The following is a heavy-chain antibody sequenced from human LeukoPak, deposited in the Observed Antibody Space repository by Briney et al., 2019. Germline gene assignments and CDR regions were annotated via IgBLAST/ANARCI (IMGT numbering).Heavy chain of an antibody. CDR3: ARVDSSGWPPDY. Sequence: GGSLRLSCAASGFTFSSYEMNWVRQAPGKGLEWVSYISSSGSTIYYADSVKGRFTISRDNAKNSLYLQMNSLRAEDTAVYYCARVDSSGWPPDYWGQGTLVTVSS. CDR1: GFTFSSYE. V-gene: IGHV3-48*03. D-gene: IGHD6-19*01. CDR2: ISSSGSTI. J-gene: IGHJ4*02.